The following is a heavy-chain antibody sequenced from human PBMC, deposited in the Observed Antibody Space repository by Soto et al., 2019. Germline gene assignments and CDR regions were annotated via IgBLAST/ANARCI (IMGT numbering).Heavy chain of an antibody. V-gene: IGHV4-4*07. CDR2: IYTSGST. J-gene: IGHJ6*01. CDR3: AREGYYYGMDV. Sequence: PSETLSLTRIVAGGAISSYYWRWIRQPAGKGLEWIGRIYTSGSTNYNPSLKRRVTMSVDTSKNQVSLRLSSVTAADTAVDYCAREGYYYGMDVWGQGTTVTVSS. CDR1: GGAISSYY.